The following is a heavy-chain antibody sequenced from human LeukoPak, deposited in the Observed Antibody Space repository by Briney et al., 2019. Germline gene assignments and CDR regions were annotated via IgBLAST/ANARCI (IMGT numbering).Heavy chain of an antibody. V-gene: IGHV3-48*03. CDR3: ARALKDLRRRIGGTTTFEYYYYMDV. CDR1: GFTFSSYE. Sequence: GGSLRLSCAASGFTFSSYEMNWARQAPGKGLEWVSYISSSGSTIYYADSVKGRFTISRDNGKNSLYLQMNSLRAEDTAVYYCARALKDLRRRIGGTTTFEYYYYMDVWGKGTTVIISS. D-gene: IGHD1-26*01. CDR2: ISSSGSTI. J-gene: IGHJ6*03.